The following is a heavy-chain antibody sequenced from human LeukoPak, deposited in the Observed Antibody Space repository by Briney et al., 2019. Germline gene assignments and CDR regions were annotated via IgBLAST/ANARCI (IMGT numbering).Heavy chain of an antibody. CDR3: AKDRREYSSSWYGDY. CDR1: GFTFSSYG. J-gene: IGHJ4*02. Sequence: PGGSLRLSCAASGFTFSSYGMHWVRQAPGKGLEWVAFIQYDGSNKYYADSVKGRFTISRDNSKNTLYLQMNSLRAEDTAVYYCAKDRREYSSSWYGDYWGQGTLVTVSS. V-gene: IGHV3-30*02. CDR2: IQYDGSNK. D-gene: IGHD6-13*01.